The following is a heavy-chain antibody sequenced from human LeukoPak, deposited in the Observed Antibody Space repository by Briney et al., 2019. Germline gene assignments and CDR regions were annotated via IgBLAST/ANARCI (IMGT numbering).Heavy chain of an antibody. CDR2: IYYSGST. CDR3: ARQGSSSIYWYFDL. CDR1: GGSISSYY. V-gene: IGHV4-59*01. D-gene: IGHD6-6*01. Sequence: PSETLSLTCTVSGGSISSYYWSWIRQPPGKGLEWIGYIYYSGSTNYNPSLKSRVTISVDTSKNQFSLKLSSVTAADTAVYYCARQGSSSIYWYFDLWGRGTLVTVSS. J-gene: IGHJ2*01.